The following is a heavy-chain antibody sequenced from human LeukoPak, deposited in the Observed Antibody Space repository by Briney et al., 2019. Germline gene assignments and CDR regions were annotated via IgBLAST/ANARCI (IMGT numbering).Heavy chain of an antibody. CDR3: GASRQYVGAFDT. CDR2: ISSTSNPI. J-gene: IGHJ3*02. D-gene: IGHD3-16*01. CDR1: GFTFSSYE. V-gene: IGHV3-48*03. Sequence: HAGGSLRLSCAASGFTFSSYEFYWVRQAPGKGLEWISYISSTSNPIKYADSVRGRFTISRDDATKSVYLQMNSLRAEDTAIYYCGASRQYVGAFDTWGKGTLVTVSS.